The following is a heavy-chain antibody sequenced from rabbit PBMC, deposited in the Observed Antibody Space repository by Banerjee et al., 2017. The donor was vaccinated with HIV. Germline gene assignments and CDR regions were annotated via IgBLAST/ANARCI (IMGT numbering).Heavy chain of an antibody. CDR3: ARLGWIGVEFNL. CDR1: GFSFSSSYY. Sequence: QSLEESGGDLVKPEGSLTLTCTASGFSFSSSYYMCWVRQAPGKGLEWIACIYTGSNGGTWYASWAKGRFTISKTSSTTVTLQMTSLTAADTATYFCARLGWIGVEFNLWGQGTLVTVS. V-gene: IGHV1S40*01. J-gene: IGHJ4*01. D-gene: IGHD4-1*01. CDR2: IYTGSNGGT.